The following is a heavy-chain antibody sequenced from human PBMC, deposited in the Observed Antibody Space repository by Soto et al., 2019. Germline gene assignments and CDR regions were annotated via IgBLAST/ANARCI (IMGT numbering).Heavy chain of an antibody. CDR2: ISYDGSNK. V-gene: IGHV3-30-3*01. Sequence: QVQLVESGGGVVQPGRSLRLSCAASGFTFSSYAMHWVRQAPGKGLEWVAVISYDGSNKYYADSVKGRFTISRDNSKNTLYLQMNSLRAEDTAVYYCARAAAARLYYYYGMDLWGQGTTVTVSS. J-gene: IGHJ6*02. D-gene: IGHD6-6*01. CDR1: GFTFSSYA. CDR3: ARAAAARLYYYYGMDL.